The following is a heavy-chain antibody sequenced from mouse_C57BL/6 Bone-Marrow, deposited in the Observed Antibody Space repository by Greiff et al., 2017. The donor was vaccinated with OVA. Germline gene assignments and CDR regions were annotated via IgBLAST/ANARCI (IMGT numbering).Heavy chain of an antibody. J-gene: IGHJ1*03. CDR3: ARDRTCYWYFDF. V-gene: IGHV1-81*01. CDR1: GYTFTSYG. CDR2: IYPRSGNT. D-gene: IGHD3-2*01. Sequence: QVQLQQSGAELARPGASVKLSCKASGYTFTSYGISWVKQRTGQGLEWIGEIYPRSGNTYYNEKFKGKATLTADKSSSTAYMELRSLTSEDSAFDVCARDRTCYWYFDFWGTGTTVTVSA.